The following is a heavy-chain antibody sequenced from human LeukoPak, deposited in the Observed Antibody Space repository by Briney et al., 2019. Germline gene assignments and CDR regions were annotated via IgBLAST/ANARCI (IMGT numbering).Heavy chain of an antibody. Sequence: PSETLSLTCTVSGGSISSYYWSWIRQPPGKGLEWIGYIYYSGNTNYNPSLKSRVTISVDTSKNQFSLKLSSVTAADTAVYYCARVKTCGGDCYSASYYYYGMDVWGQGTTVTVSS. V-gene: IGHV4-59*01. D-gene: IGHD2-21*02. J-gene: IGHJ6*02. CDR3: ARVKTCGGDCYSASYYYYGMDV. CDR2: IYYSGNT. CDR1: GGSISSYY.